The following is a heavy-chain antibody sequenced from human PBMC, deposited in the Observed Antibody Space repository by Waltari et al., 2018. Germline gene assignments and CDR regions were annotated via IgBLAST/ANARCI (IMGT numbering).Heavy chain of an antibody. CDR2: IYTSGRT. V-gene: IGHV4-61*02. Sequence: QVQLQESGPGLVKPSQTLSLTCSVSGVSITSGSHYWSWIRQPAGKGLEWIGHIYTSGRTKDNPSLKRRVTMSVDTSKNQFSLRLSSVTAADTAVYYCVTVGSSIQAFDYFDNWGQGTLVTVSS. CDR3: VTVGSSIQAFDYFDN. J-gene: IGHJ4*02. D-gene: IGHD3-3*02. CDR1: GVSITSGSHY.